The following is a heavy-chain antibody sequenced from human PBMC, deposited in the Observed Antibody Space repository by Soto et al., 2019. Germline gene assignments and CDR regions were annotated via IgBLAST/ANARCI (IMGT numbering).Heavy chain of an antibody. CDR1: GFTFSNFG. D-gene: IGHD3-9*01. CDR2: ISYDGNNK. Sequence: GGSLRLSCAASGFTFSNFGMHWVRQAPGKGLEWVAVISYDGNNKYYADSVKGRFTLSRDSSKNTLYLQMGSLRAEDTAVYFCAKAQTATYYDILTGPDYWGQGTLVTVSS. J-gene: IGHJ4*02. V-gene: IGHV3-30*18. CDR3: AKAQTATYYDILTGPDY.